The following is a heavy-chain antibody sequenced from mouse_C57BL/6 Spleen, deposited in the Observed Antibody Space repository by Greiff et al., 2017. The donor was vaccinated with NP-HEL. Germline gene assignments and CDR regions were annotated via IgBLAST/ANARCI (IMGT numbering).Heavy chain of an antibody. J-gene: IGHJ2*01. Sequence: DVQLVESGGGLVKPGGSLKLSCAASGFTFSSYAMSWVRQTPEKRLEWVATISDGGSYTYYPDNVKGRFTISRDNAKNNLYLQMSHLKSEDTAMYYCARDVDDYDGCLDYWGQGTTLTVSS. CDR1: GFTFSSYA. CDR3: ARDVDDYDGCLDY. V-gene: IGHV5-4*01. CDR2: ISDGGSYT. D-gene: IGHD2-4*01.